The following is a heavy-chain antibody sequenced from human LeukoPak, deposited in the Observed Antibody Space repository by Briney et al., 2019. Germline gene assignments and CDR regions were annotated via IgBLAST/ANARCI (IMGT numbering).Heavy chain of an antibody. V-gene: IGHV3-23*01. CDR1: GFTFSSYA. Sequence: EGSLRLSCAASGFTFSSYAISWVRQAPGKGLEWVSAISGSGGSTYYADSVKGGFTISRDNSKNTLYLQMNSLRAEDTAVYYCAAIPPTYGDDLDYWGQGTLVTVSS. CDR3: AAIPPTYGDDLDY. J-gene: IGHJ4*02. D-gene: IGHD4-17*01. CDR2: ISGSGGST.